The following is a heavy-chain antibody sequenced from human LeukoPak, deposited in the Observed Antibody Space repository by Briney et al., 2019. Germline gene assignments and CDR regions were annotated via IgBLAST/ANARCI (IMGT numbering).Heavy chain of an antibody. CDR1: GYTFTGYY. CDR2: INPNSGGT. V-gene: IGHV1-2*04. Sequence: ASVKVSCKASGYTFTGYYMHWVRQAPGQGLEWMGWINPNSGGTNYAQKFQGWVTMTRDTSISTAYMELSRLRSDDTAVYYCARHCSSTSCQHDDAFDIWGQGTMVTVSS. J-gene: IGHJ3*02. D-gene: IGHD2-2*01. CDR3: ARHCSSTSCQHDDAFDI.